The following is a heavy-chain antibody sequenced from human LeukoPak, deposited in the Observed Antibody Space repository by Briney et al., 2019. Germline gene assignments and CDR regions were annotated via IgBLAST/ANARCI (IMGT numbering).Heavy chain of an antibody. CDR2: VYYTGST. D-gene: IGHD5-12*01. Sequence: PSETLSLTCIASTDSIRTSYWSWVRQPPGKGLEWIGFVYYTGSTNYNPSLKSRVIMSVDMSKNQLSLKVRSVTAADTAVYYCARLAGSEDGGYDRNYFASWGRGTLVTVTS. V-gene: IGHV4-59*08. J-gene: IGHJ4*02. CDR1: TDSIRTSY. CDR3: ARLAGSEDGGYDRNYFAS.